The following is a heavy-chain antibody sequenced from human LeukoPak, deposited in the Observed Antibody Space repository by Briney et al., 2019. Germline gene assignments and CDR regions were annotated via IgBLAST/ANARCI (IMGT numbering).Heavy chain of an antibody. Sequence: GGSLRLSCAASGFTFSSYGMHWVRQAPGKGLEWVAFIRYDGSNKYYADSVKGRFTISRDNSKNTLYLQMNSLRPDDTAVYYCAKDYSKTSYYGSGTYYRPNWFDPWAREPWSPSPQ. D-gene: IGHD3-10*01. CDR2: IRYDGSNK. CDR3: AKDYSKTSYYGSGTYYRPNWFDP. V-gene: IGHV3-30*02. J-gene: IGHJ5*02. CDR1: GFTFSSYG.